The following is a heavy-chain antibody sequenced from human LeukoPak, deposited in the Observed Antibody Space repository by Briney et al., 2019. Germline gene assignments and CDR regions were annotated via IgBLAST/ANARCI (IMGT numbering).Heavy chain of an antibody. CDR3: AKDTPLCYFDY. Sequence: GGSLRLSCAASGFTFSSYAMHWVRQAPGKGLEWVAVISYDGSNKYYADSVKGRFTISRDNSKNTLYLQMNSLRADDTAVYYCAKDTPLCYFDYWGQGTLVTVSS. D-gene: IGHD3-16*01. CDR1: GFTFSSYA. CDR2: ISYDGSNK. V-gene: IGHV3-30-3*02. J-gene: IGHJ4*02.